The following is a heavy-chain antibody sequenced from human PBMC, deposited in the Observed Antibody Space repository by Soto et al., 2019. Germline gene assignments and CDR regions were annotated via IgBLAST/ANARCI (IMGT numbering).Heavy chain of an antibody. V-gene: IGHV3-30-3*01. D-gene: IGHD3-3*01. CDR3: AGGGWTYDFWSGYYTQGDGHWFDP. CDR1: GFTFSSYA. J-gene: IGHJ5*02. CDR2: ISYDGSNK. Sequence: PGGSLRLSCAASGFTFSSYAMHWVRQAPGKGLEWVAVISYDGSNKYYADSVKGRFTISRDNSKNTLYLQMNSLRAEDTAVYYCAGGGWTYDFWSGYYTQGDGHWFDPWGQGTLVTVSS.